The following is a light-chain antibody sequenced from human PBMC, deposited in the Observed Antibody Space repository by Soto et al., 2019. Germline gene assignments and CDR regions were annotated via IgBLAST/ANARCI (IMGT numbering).Light chain of an antibody. CDR3: QQRSEWPIT. J-gene: IGKJ5*01. V-gene: IGKV3-11*01. CDR1: QSVRSD. CDR2: DAS. Sequence: EIVLTQSPSTLPLSPGERATLSCRASQSVRSDLAWYQQKPGQAPRLLIYDASNRATGIPARFSGSGSGTDFTLTIRSLEPEDLAVYYCQQRSEWPITFGQGTRLEIK.